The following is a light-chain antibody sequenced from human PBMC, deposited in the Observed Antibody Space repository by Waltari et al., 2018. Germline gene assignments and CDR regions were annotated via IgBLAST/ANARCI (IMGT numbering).Light chain of an antibody. CDR1: RGIMSY. J-gene: IGKJ2*01. CDR3: QQSYSTPRT. CDR2: GAA. Sequence: VTVSCRASRGIMSYLNWYQQKPGKAPNLLIVGAASLQSGVPSRFSGSGFGTDFSLTISSLQPEDFATYYCQQSYSTPRTFGQGTKLEI. V-gene: IGKV1-39*01.